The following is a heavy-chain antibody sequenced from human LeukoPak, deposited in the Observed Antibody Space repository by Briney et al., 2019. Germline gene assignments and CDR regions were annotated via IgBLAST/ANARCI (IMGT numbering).Heavy chain of an antibody. J-gene: IGHJ5*02. CDR2: IYYSGST. Sequence: SETLSLTCTVSGGSISSSSYYWGWIRQPPGKGLEWIGSIYYSGSTYYNPSLKSRVTISVDTSKNQFSLKLSSVTAADTAVYYCARELEGPNWFDPWGQGTLVTVSS. CDR3: ARELEGPNWFDP. CDR1: GGSISSSSYY. V-gene: IGHV4-39*07.